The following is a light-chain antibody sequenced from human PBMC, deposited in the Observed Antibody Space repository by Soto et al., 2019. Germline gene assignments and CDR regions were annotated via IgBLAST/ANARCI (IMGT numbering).Light chain of an antibody. CDR3: QKYNSALAIT. V-gene: IGKV1-27*01. J-gene: IGKJ5*01. CDR2: AAS. Sequence: DIQMTQSPSSLSASVGDRVTITCRASQGISNYLAWYQQKPRKVPKLLIYAASTLQSGVPSRFSGSGSGTDFPLTISSLQPEDGATYYCQKYNSALAITYGQGTRLAIK. CDR1: QGISNY.